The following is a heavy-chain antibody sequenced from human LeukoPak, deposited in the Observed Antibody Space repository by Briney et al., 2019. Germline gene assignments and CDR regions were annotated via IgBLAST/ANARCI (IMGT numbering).Heavy chain of an antibody. CDR2: FSTYNTRT. CDR1: GYTFTSYG. V-gene: IGHV1-18*01. D-gene: IGHD6-19*01. Sequence: ASVKVSCKASGYTFTSYGITWVRQAPRQGLEWMGWFSTYNTRTRYAQKFQGRVTITADESTSTAYMELSSLRSEDTAVYYCAREGYSNGWYRYWGQGTLVTVSS. J-gene: IGHJ4*02. CDR3: AREGYSNGWYRY.